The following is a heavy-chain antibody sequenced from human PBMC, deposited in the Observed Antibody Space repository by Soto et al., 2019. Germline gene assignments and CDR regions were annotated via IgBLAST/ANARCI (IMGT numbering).Heavy chain of an antibody. V-gene: IGHV4-59*01. J-gene: IGHJ4*02. D-gene: IGHD3-22*01. Sequence: SETLSLTCTVSGGSISSYYWSWIRQPPGKGLEWIGYTYYSGSTNYNPSLKSRVTISVDTSKNQFSLKLSSVTAADTAVYYCARVGRGYYDLNFDYWGQGTLVTVSS. CDR1: GGSISSYY. CDR3: ARVGRGYYDLNFDY. CDR2: TYYSGST.